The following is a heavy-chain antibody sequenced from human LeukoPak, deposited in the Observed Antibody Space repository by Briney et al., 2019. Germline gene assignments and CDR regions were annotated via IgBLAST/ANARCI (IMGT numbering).Heavy chain of an antibody. Sequence: GGSLRLSCAASGFTFSSYAMSWVRQAPGKGLEWVSAISGSGGSTYYADSVKGRFTISRDNSKKMLYLQMNSLRAEDTAVYYCATGGGGLLWFRELTFPTRFDYWGQGTLVTVSS. CDR3: ATGGGGLLWFRELTFPTRFDY. D-gene: IGHD3-10*01. J-gene: IGHJ4*02. V-gene: IGHV3-23*01. CDR2: ISGSGGST. CDR1: GFTFSSYA.